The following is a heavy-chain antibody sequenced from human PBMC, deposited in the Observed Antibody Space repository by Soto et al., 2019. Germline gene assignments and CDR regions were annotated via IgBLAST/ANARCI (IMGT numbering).Heavy chain of an antibody. CDR3: ARDPHSSGWFWPRPDY. CDR1: GFTFSSYG. Sequence: GGSLRLSCAASGFTFSSYGMHWVRQAPGKGLEWVAVIWYDGSNKYYADSVKGRFTISRDNSKNTLYLQMNSLRAEDTAVYYCARDPHSSGWFWPRPDYWGQGTLVTVSS. V-gene: IGHV3-33*01. J-gene: IGHJ4*02. CDR2: IWYDGSNK. D-gene: IGHD6-19*01.